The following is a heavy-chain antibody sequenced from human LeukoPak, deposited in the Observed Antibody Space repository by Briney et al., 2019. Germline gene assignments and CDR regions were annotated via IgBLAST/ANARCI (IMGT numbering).Heavy chain of an antibody. J-gene: IGHJ4*02. CDR3: ARTAYDSSGNFFDY. Sequence: LETLSLTCTVSGGSFNTYYWSWIRQAPGKGLEWIGYIYYSGSTNYNPSLKSRVTISIDTSKNQFSLKLSSVTAADTAVYYCARTAYDSSGNFFDYWGQGTLVTVSS. CDR1: GGSFNTYY. CDR2: IYYSGST. D-gene: IGHD3-22*01. V-gene: IGHV4-59*01.